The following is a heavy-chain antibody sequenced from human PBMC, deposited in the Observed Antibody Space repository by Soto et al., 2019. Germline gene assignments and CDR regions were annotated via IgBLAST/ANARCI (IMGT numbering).Heavy chain of an antibody. CDR2: IYYSGST. CDR3: ASPRYSSGWYGWFDP. Sequence: SETLSLTCTVSGGSVTDSYWSWMRQPPGKGLEWIGYIYYSGSTNYNPSLKSRVTISVDTSKNQFSLRLSSVTAADTAVYYCASPRYSSGWYGWFDPWGQGTLVTVSS. J-gene: IGHJ5*02. V-gene: IGHV4-59*02. CDR1: GGSVTDSY. D-gene: IGHD6-19*01.